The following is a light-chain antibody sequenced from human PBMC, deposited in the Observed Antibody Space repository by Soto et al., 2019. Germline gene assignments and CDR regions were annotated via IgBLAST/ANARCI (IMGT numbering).Light chain of an antibody. CDR1: RGSIASNY. Sequence: NFMLTQPHSVSESPGKTVTISCTRSRGSIASNYVQWYQQRPGSAPTTVIYEDNQRPSGVPDRFSGSIDSSSNSASLTISGLKTEDEADYYCQSYDSSNLVFGGGTKVTVL. J-gene: IGLJ2*01. V-gene: IGLV6-57*04. CDR3: QSYDSSNLV. CDR2: EDN.